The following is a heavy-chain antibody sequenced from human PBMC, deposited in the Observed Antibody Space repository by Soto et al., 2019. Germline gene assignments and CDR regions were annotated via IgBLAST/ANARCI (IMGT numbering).Heavy chain of an antibody. V-gene: IGHV4-59*08. CDR2: ISYSGST. CDR1: GGSIRSYY. CDR3: MRLSGSGYKTLGY. D-gene: IGHD5-12*01. Sequence: PSETLSLTCTVSGGSIRSYYWTWIRQPPGKGLEWIGSISYSGSTNYNPSFKSRITISVDTSKSQFSLTLSSVTAADTAVYYCMRLSGSGYKTLGYWGQGILVTVSS. J-gene: IGHJ1*01.